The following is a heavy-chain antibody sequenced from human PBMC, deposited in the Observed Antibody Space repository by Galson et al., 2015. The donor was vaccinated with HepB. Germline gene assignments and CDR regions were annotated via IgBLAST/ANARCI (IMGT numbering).Heavy chain of an antibody. CDR2: ISYDGSNK. D-gene: IGHD3-22*01. V-gene: IGHV3-30-3*01. J-gene: IGHJ3*02. Sequence: LRLSCAASGFTFSSYAMHWVRQAPGKGLEWVAVISYDGSNKYYADSVKGRFTISRDNSKNTLYLQMNSLRAEDTAVYYCARGGRRIVGDAFDIWGQGTMVTVSS. CDR1: GFTFSSYA. CDR3: ARGGRRIVGDAFDI.